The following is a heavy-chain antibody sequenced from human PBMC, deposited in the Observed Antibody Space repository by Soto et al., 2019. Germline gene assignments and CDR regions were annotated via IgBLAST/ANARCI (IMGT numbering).Heavy chain of an antibody. CDR2: IYPGNSDT. Sequence: PGESLKISCKGSGYNFANYWIGWVRQMPGKGLEWMGIIYPGNSDTRYSPSFQGQATISADTSISTAYLEWSSLKASDTAIYYCARHVYYDVLKKNYWGQGTLVTVSS. J-gene: IGHJ4*02. CDR3: ARHVYYDVLKKNY. D-gene: IGHD3-9*01. V-gene: IGHV5-51*01. CDR1: GYNFANYW.